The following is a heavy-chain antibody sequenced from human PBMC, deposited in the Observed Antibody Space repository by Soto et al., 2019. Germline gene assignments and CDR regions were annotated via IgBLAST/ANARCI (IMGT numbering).Heavy chain of an antibody. CDR1: GGTFSTSA. Sequence: QVQVVQSGAEVKKPGSSVKVSCKTSGGTFSTSAISWVRQAPGQGLEWMGGIMPIFRTADYEQNFRGRVSITANESASKAYMERRVLTYAVTAVYYFARDIDRAQGGENFYFIMVAWGKGTTVTVTS. D-gene: IGHD1-26*01. V-gene: IGHV1-69*12. CDR2: IMPIFRTA. J-gene: IGHJ6*03. CDR3: ARDIDRAQGGENFYFIMVA.